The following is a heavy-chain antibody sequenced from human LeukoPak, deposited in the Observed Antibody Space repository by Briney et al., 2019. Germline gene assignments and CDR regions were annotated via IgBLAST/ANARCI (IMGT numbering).Heavy chain of an antibody. CDR1: GFTFSSYA. CDR2: IYSGGST. V-gene: IGHV3-53*01. J-gene: IGHJ3*02. CDR3: ARATTWGLWAFDI. Sequence: GRSLRLSCAASGFTFSSYAMHWVRQAPGKGLEWVSVIYSGGSTYYADSVKGRFTISRDNSKNTLYLQMNSLRAEDTAVYYCARATTWGLWAFDIWGQGTMVTVSS. D-gene: IGHD2-21*01.